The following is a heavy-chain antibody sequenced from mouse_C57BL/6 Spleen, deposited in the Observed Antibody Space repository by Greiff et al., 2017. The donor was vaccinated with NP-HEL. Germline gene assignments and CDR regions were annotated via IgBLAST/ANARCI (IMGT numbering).Heavy chain of an antibody. CDR3: AREGAYYSNYVGYFDY. D-gene: IGHD2-5*01. CDR2: IYPGDGDT. Sequence: VQVVESGPELVKPGASVKISCKASGYAFSSSWMNWVKQRPGKGLEWIGRIYPGDGDTNYNGKFKGKATLTADKSSSTAYMQLSSLTSEDSAVYFCAREGAYYSNYVGYFDYWGQGTTLTVSS. J-gene: IGHJ2*01. V-gene: IGHV1-82*01. CDR1: GYAFSSSW.